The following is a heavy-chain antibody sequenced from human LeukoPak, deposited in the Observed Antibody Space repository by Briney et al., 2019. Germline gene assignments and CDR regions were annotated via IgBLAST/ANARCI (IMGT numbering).Heavy chain of an antibody. Sequence: ASVKVSCKASRYTFTGYYIHWVRQAPGQGLEWMGWINPKSGGTNYAQKFQGRVTMTRDTSISTAYMELSRLRFDDTAVYYCASGSSFDSSVRGFDYWGQGTLVTVSS. CDR2: INPKSGGT. J-gene: IGHJ4*02. CDR1: RYTFTGYY. CDR3: ASGSSFDSSVRGFDY. D-gene: IGHD3-22*01. V-gene: IGHV1-2*02.